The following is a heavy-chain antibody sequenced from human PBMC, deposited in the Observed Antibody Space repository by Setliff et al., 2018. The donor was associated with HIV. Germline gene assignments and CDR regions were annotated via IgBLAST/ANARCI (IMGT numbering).Heavy chain of an antibody. CDR1: GFTFRSYA. V-gene: IGHV3-23*01. CDR3: AKGNWGYWYFDV. D-gene: IGHD7-27*01. CDR2: ISGSGGST. Sequence: GGSLRLSCAASGFTFRSYAMSWVRQAPGKGLEWVSTISGSGGSTYYADSVNGRFTISRDNSKNTLYLQMSSLRAEDTAVYYCAKGNWGYWYFDVWGRGTLVTVSS. J-gene: IGHJ2*01.